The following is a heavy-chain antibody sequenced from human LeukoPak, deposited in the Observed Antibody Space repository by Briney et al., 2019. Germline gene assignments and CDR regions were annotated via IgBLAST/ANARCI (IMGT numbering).Heavy chain of an antibody. Sequence: PSETLSLTCTVSGGSISSYYWSWIRQPAGKGLEWIGRIYTSGSTNYNPSLKSRVTISVDTSKNQFSLKLSSVTAADTAVYYCARDYYYGSGSHPDAFDIWGQGTMVTVSS. J-gene: IGHJ3*02. CDR2: IYTSGST. CDR1: GGSISSYY. V-gene: IGHV4-4*07. CDR3: ARDYYYGSGSHPDAFDI. D-gene: IGHD3-10*01.